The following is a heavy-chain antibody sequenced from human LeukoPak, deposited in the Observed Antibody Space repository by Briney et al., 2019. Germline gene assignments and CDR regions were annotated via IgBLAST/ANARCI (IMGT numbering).Heavy chain of an antibody. D-gene: IGHD6-13*01. CDR3: ARLSEQQLVRGYFDY. CDR2: INPNSGGT. Sequence: GASVKVSCKASGYTFNSYDINWVRQAPGQGLEWMGWINPNSGGTNYAQKFQGWVTMTRDTSISTAYMELSRLRSDDTAVYYCARLSEQQLVRGYFDYWSQGTLVTVSS. V-gene: IGHV1-2*04. CDR1: GYTFNSYD. J-gene: IGHJ4*02.